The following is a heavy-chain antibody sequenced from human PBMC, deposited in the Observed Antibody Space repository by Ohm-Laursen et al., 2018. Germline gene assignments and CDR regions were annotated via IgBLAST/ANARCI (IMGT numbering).Heavy chain of an antibody. V-gene: IGHV3-7*01. J-gene: IGHJ4*02. CDR1: GFPFSGYS. D-gene: IGHD2-21*02. Sequence: SLRLSCTASGFPFSGYSMKWVRQTPGKGLEWVANMNHDGSLINYVDSVKGRFTISRDSAKNAVYLQMDSLRLEDTAVYYCAHDERAGVTSSSWGQGTLVTVSS. CDR3: AHDERAGVTSSS. CDR2: MNHDGSLI.